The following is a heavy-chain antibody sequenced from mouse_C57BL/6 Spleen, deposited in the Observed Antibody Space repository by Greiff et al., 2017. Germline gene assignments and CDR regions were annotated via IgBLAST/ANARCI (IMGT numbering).Heavy chain of an antibody. Sequence: QVQLQQPGAELVKPGASVKLSCKASGYTFTSYWMQWVKQRPGQGLEWIGEIDPSDSYTNYNQKFKGKATLTVDTSSSTAYMQLSSLTSEDSAVYYCARGGYYGNYSYCFDYWGQGTTLTVSS. CDR2: IDPSDSYT. CDR3: ARGGYYGNYSYCFDY. V-gene: IGHV1-50*01. D-gene: IGHD2-1*01. J-gene: IGHJ2*01. CDR1: GYTFTSYW.